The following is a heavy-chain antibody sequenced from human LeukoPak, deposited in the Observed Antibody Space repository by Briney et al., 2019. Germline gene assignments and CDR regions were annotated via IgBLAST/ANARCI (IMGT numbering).Heavy chain of an antibody. CDR3: ARDRIGGGSS. J-gene: IGHJ5*02. CDR2: MYYSGST. D-gene: IGHD2-15*01. V-gene: IGHV4-39*07. Sequence: SETLSLTCTVSGGSISSRGYYWGWIRQPPGKGLEWIGSMYYSGSTYYNPSLKSRVTISVDTSKNHFSLKLSSVTAADTAVYYCARDRIGGGSSWGQGTLVTVSS. CDR1: GGSISSRGYY.